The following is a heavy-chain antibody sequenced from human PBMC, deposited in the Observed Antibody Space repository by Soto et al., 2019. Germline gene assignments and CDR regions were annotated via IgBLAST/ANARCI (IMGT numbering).Heavy chain of an antibody. Sequence: PSETRSLTRPVAGAYVSDNSYYWRWLRQPPGKRREWIRSEHHSGSTNNNPALESRVSISVDLSRNRLTLRLSPVTTADTALYYCARTTAVPNTLRSTYFFDYWGQGALVTVSS. CDR2: EHHSGST. CDR1: GAYVSDNSYY. D-gene: IGHD4-17*01. J-gene: IGHJ4*02. V-gene: IGHV4-61*01. CDR3: ARTTAVPNTLRSTYFFDY.